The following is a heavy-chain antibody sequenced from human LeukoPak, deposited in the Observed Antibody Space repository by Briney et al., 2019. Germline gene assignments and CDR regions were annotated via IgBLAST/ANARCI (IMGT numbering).Heavy chain of an antibody. D-gene: IGHD3-9*01. CDR3: ASSGLGYDILTGYYPVDY. V-gene: IGHV3-21*01. J-gene: IGHJ4*02. CDR2: ISSSSSYI. CDR1: GFTFSSYS. Sequence: GGSLRLSCAASGFTFSSYSMNWVRQAPGKGLEWVSSISSSSSYIYYADSVKGRLTISRDNAKNSLYLQMNSLRAEDTAVYYCASSGLGYDILTGYYPVDYWGQGTLVTVSS.